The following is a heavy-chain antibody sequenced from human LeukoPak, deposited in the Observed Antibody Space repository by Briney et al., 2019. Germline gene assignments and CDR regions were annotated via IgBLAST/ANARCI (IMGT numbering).Heavy chain of an antibody. V-gene: IGHV4-59*08. CDR2: SYYSGSI. Sequence: SETLSLTCTVSGDSVGRDYWSWTRQPPGKGLEWIGYSYYSGSITYSPSLKSRVTISLDTSKNQFFLELTSVTAADTAVYYCARHGKTWFGEYPRPYKWFDLWGQGTLVTVSS. CDR3: ARHGKTWFGEYPRPYKWFDL. CDR1: GDSVGRDY. J-gene: IGHJ5*02. D-gene: IGHD3-10*01.